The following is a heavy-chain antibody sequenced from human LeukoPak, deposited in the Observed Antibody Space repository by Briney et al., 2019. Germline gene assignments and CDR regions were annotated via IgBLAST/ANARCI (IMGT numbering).Heavy chain of an antibody. V-gene: IGHV3-48*03. CDR2: ISSSGSTI. CDR1: GFSISSYE. J-gene: IGHJ6*03. D-gene: IGHD1-7*01. Sequence: GGSLRLSCAASGFSISSYEMNWVRQAPGKGLEWVSHISSSGSTILYADSVKGRFTISRDNAKNSLYLQMNSLRAEDTAVYYCARVELAPYYYYMDVWGKGTTVTVSS. CDR3: ARVELAPYYYYMDV.